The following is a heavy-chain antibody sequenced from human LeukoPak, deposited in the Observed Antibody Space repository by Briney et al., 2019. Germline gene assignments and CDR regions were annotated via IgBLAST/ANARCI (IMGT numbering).Heavy chain of an antibody. CDR3: AKGGVSDSGSWYGDYFDY. D-gene: IGHD6-13*01. J-gene: IGHJ4*02. V-gene: IGHV3-30*18. CDR2: VSADGSNK. CDR1: GFTFSSYG. Sequence: GRSLRLSCEASGFTFSSYGMHWVRQAPGKGLEWVAVVSADGSNKQYADSVKGRLTISRDNSKNTLYLQLNSLRTEDTAVYYCAKGGVSDSGSWYGDYFDYWGQGTLVTVSS.